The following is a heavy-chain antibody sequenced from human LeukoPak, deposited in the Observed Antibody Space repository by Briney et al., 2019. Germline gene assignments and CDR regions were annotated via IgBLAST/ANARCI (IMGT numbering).Heavy chain of an antibody. J-gene: IGHJ4*02. CDR2: INEGGNEK. V-gene: IGHV3-7*01. CDR3: ARDLQDGVPTGY. Sequence: GGSLRLSCAASGFTFRNYWMSWVRQVPGKGLEWVVNINEGGNEKNYVDSVKGRFTASRDNAQNSLYLQMNSLRVEDTAVYYCARDLQDGVPTGYWGQGTLVIVS. CDR1: GFTFRNYW. D-gene: IGHD4-17*01.